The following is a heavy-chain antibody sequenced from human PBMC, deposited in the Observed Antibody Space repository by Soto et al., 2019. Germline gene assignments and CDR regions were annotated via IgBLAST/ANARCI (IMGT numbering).Heavy chain of an antibody. CDR2: ISAYNGNT. V-gene: IGHV1-18*04. CDR3: ARDPIWTYPWHYARLNYLDP. J-gene: IGHJ5*02. Sequence: ASVKVSCKASGYTFTSYGISWVRQAPGQGLEWMGWISAYNGNTNYAQKLQGRVTMTTDTATSTAYMELRSLRSAEPAIYYSARDPIWTYPWHYARLNYLDPWGQGTLVTVSS. D-gene: IGHD1-7*01. CDR1: GYTFTSYG.